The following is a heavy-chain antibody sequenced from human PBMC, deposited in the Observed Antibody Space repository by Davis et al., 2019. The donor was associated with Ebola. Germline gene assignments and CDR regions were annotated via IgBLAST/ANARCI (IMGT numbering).Heavy chain of an antibody. J-gene: IGHJ4*02. V-gene: IGHV4-39*02. Sequence: GSLRLSCTVSGGSISSSSYYWGWIRQPPGKGLEWIGSIYYSGSTYYNPSLKSRVTISVDMSKNQFSLKLSSVTAADTAVYYCARDTYYGSGSYLLDYWGQGTLVTVSS. CDR1: GGSISSSSYY. D-gene: IGHD3-10*01. CDR2: IYYSGST. CDR3: ARDTYYGSGSYLLDY.